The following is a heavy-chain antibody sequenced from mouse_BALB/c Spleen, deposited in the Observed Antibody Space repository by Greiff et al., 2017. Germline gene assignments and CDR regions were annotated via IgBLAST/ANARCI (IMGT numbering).Heavy chain of an antibody. CDR1: GYNFTSYW. CDR3: ARWGLRQDYAMDY. V-gene: IGHV1-55*01. Sequence: QVQLQQPGAELVKPGTSVKLSCTASGYNFTSYWINWVKLRPGQGLEWIGDIYPGSGSTNYNEKFKSKATLTVDTSSSTAYMQLSSLASEDSALYYCARWGLRQDYAMDYWGQGTSVTVSS. D-gene: IGHD2-4*01. CDR2: IYPGSGST. J-gene: IGHJ4*01.